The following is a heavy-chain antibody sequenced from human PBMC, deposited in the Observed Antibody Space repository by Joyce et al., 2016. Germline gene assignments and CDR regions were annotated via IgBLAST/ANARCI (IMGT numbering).Heavy chain of an antibody. CDR3: VRDLSNFYMDV. D-gene: IGHD1-1*01. J-gene: IGHJ6*03. Sequence: QVQLQQSGPGLVKPSQTLSLTCAISGDSVLSNSATWNWIRQSPSRGLGWLGRTYHRSECFFDYSVSVKGRITINPDTSKNQFSLQLKSVTAEDSAVYYCVRDLSNFYMDVWGKGTTVTVSS. V-gene: IGHV6-1*01. CDR1: GDSVLSNSAT. CDR2: TYHRSECFF.